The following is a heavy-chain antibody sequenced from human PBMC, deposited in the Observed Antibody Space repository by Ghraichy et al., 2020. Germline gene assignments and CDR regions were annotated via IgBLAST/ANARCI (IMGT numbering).Heavy chain of an antibody. CDR3: AREGIDVVVVIKWFDL. CDR2: TYYRSKWYN. CDR1: GDSVSSNSAA. D-gene: IGHD2-21*01. J-gene: IGHJ5*02. Sequence: SQTLSLTCAISGDSVSSNSAAWNWIRQSPSRGLEWLGRTYYRSKWYNDYAVSVKSRITINPDTSKNQFSLQLNSVTPEDTAVYYCAREGIDVVVVIKWFDLWGQGTLVTVSS. V-gene: IGHV6-1*01.